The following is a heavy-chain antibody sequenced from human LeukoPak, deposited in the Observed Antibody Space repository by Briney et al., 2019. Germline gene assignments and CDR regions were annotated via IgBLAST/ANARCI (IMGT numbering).Heavy chain of an antibody. Sequence: GGSLRLSCAASGFTFSSYWMSWVRQAPGKGLEWVANIKQDGSEKYYVDSVKGRFTISRDNAKNSLYLQMNSLRAEDTAVYYCARDEQAYYYGSGSYYSFDYWGQGTLVTVSS. V-gene: IGHV3-7*01. CDR1: GFTFSSYW. CDR2: IKQDGSEK. J-gene: IGHJ4*02. D-gene: IGHD3-10*01. CDR3: ARDEQAYYYGSGSYYSFDY.